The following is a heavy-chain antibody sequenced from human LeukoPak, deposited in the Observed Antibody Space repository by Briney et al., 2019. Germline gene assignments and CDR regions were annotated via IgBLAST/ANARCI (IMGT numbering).Heavy chain of an antibody. CDR2: TNPSGGST. V-gene: IGHV1-46*01. CDR3: ARDGATDGMDV. CDR1: GYTFTSYH. Sequence: ASVKVSCKTSGYTFTSYHMNWVRQAPGQGLEWIGITNPSGGSTSYAQKFQDRVAMTRDTSTSTVYMELASLTSEDTAVYYCARDGATDGMDVWGQGTTVTVSS. J-gene: IGHJ6*02. D-gene: IGHD5-12*01.